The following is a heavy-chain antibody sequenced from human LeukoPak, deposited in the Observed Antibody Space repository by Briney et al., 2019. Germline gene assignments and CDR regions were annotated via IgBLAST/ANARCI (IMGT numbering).Heavy chain of an antibody. J-gene: IGHJ4*02. Sequence: GGSLRLSCAASGFTFSSYAMHWVRQAPGKGLEGVAVISYDGSNKYYADSVKGRFTISRDNSKNTLYLQMNSLRAEDTAVYYCARGARYCSGGSCYPGASDYWGQGTLVTVSS. CDR2: ISYDGSNK. CDR3: ARGARYCSGGSCYPGASDY. D-gene: IGHD2-15*01. CDR1: GFTFSSYA. V-gene: IGHV3-30*04.